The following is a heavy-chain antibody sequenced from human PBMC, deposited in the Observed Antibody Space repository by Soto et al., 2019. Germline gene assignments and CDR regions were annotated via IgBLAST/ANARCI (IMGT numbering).Heavy chain of an antibody. J-gene: IGHJ3*02. Sequence: GSLRLSCAASGFTVSSNYMSWVRQAPGKGLEWVSVIYSGGSTYYADSVKGRFTISRDNSKNTLYLQMNSLRAEDTAVYYCARVLRYFDWYGAGGAFHIWGQGTMVTVSS. CDR1: GFTVSSNY. CDR2: IYSGGST. V-gene: IGHV3-66*01. D-gene: IGHD3-9*01. CDR3: ARVLRYFDWYGAGGAFHI.